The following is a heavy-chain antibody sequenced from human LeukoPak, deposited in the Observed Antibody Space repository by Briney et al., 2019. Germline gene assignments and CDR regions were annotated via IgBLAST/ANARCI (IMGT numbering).Heavy chain of an antibody. V-gene: IGHV3-30-3*01. CDR3: AREQVPAAISYYYYYYMDV. Sequence: PGGSLRLSCAASGFTFSSYAMHWVRQAPGKGLKWVAVISYDGSNKYYADSVKGRFTISRDNSKNTLYLQMNSLRAEDTAVYYCAREQVPAAISYYYYYYMDVWGKGTTVTVSS. J-gene: IGHJ6*03. CDR2: ISYDGSNK. CDR1: GFTFSSYA. D-gene: IGHD2-2*01.